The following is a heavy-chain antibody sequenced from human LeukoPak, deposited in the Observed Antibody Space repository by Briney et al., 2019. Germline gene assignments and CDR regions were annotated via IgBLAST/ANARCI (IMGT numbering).Heavy chain of an antibody. Sequence: SETLSLTCTVSGGSINIYYWSWIRQTAGKGLEWIGRMYSSGSNYNPSLKSRVTMSIDTSTNQLSLKLSSVTAADTAVYYCARDSGTTGEVKFDPWGQGTLVTVSS. V-gene: IGHV4-4*07. D-gene: IGHD3-10*01. J-gene: IGHJ5*02. CDR3: ARDSGTTGEVKFDP. CDR1: GGSINIYY. CDR2: MYSSGS.